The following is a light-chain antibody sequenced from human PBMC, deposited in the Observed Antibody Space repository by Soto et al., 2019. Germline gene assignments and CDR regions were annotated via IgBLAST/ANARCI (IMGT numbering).Light chain of an antibody. CDR2: DAS. CDR1: QGIGDR. CDR3: QQYNSYSWT. Sequence: DIQMTQSPSSVSASVGDRVTLTCRASQGIGDRLAWYQKKPGKAPKLLIFDASSLESGVPSRFSGSRSGTEGTITISSLQPDDFETYYCQQYNSYSWTFGQGTKVDI. V-gene: IGKV1-5*01. J-gene: IGKJ1*01.